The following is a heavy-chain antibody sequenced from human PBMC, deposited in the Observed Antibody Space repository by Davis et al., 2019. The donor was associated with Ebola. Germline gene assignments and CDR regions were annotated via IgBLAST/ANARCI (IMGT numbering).Heavy chain of an antibody. V-gene: IGHV4-59*12. Sequence: SETLSLTCTVSGGSISSYYWSWIRQPPGKGLEWIGYIYYSGSTNYNPSLKSRVTISVDTSKNQFSLRLNSVTAADTAVYYCARYPGMAAAGTGYYYAMDVWGQGTTVTVSS. CDR2: IYYSGST. CDR1: GGSISSYY. J-gene: IGHJ6*02. CDR3: ARYPGMAAAGTGYYYAMDV. D-gene: IGHD6-13*01.